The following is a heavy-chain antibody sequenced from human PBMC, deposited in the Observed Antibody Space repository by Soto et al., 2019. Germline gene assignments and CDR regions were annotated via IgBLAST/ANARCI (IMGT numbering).Heavy chain of an antibody. V-gene: IGHV3-33*01. CDR2: IWYDGSNK. J-gene: IGHJ4*02. D-gene: IGHD6-13*01. CDR1: GFTFSSYG. Sequence: GGSLRLSCAAPGFTFSSYGMHWVRQAPGKGLEWVAVIWYDGSNKYYADSVKGRFTISRDNSKNTLYLQMNSLRAEDTAVYYCARAPGYSSSWYGNDYWGQGTLVTVSS. CDR3: ARAPGYSSSWYGNDY.